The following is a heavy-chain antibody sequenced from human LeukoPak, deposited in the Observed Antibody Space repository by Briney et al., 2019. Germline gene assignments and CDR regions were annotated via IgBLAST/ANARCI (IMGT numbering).Heavy chain of an antibody. D-gene: IGHD4-17*01. V-gene: IGHV3-23*01. J-gene: IGHJ4*02. Sequence: GGSLRLSCAASGFTFSDYSMSWVRQAPGKGLEWVSIIAASGGTGTYNADSVKGRFTISRDNSKNTLYLQMNSLGAEDTAVYYCARGASRVTRNLDYWGQGTLVTVSS. CDR1: GFTFSDYS. CDR3: ARGASRVTRNLDY. CDR2: IAASGGTGT.